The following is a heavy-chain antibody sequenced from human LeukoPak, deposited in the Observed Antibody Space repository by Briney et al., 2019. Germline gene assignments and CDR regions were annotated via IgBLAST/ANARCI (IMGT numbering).Heavy chain of an antibody. D-gene: IGHD3-16*02. J-gene: IGHJ4*02. Sequence: GGSLRLSCAASGFTFRSYAMSWVRQAPGKGLEWVSAISGSGGSTYYADSVKGRFTISRDNSKNTPYLQMNSLRAEDTAVYYCAKGIMITFGGVIVIHDFDYWGQGTLVTVSS. CDR2: ISGSGGST. CDR3: AKGIMITFGGVIVIHDFDY. CDR1: GFTFRSYA. V-gene: IGHV3-23*01.